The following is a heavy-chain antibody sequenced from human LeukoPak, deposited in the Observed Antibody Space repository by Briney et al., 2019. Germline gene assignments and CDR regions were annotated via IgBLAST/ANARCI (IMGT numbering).Heavy chain of an antibody. V-gene: IGHV3-23*01. CDR1: GFTFSSYA. J-gene: IGHJ6*02. CDR3: AKVGYDFWSGYYFLYYYYGMDV. Sequence: PGGSLRLSCAASGFTFSSYAMSWVRQAPGKGLEWVSSISNSGGRTFYTDSVKGRFTISRDNSKITLYLQMNSLRAEDTAVYYCAKVGYDFWSGYYFLYYYYGMDVWGQGTTVTVSS. D-gene: IGHD3-3*01. CDR2: ISNSGGRT.